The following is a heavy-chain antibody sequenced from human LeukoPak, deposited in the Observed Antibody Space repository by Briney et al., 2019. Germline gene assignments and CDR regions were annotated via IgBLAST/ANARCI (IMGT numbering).Heavy chain of an antibody. Sequence: WETLSLTCTVSGGSISSYYWSWIRQPPGKGLEWIGYIYYSGSTNYNPSLKSRVTISVDTSKNQFSLKLSSVTAADTAVYYCATSKGAYDSSGYYSYYFDYWGQGTLVTVSS. CDR3: ATSKGAYDSSGYYSYYFDY. D-gene: IGHD3-22*01. V-gene: IGHV4-59*01. CDR1: GGSISSYY. J-gene: IGHJ4*02. CDR2: IYYSGST.